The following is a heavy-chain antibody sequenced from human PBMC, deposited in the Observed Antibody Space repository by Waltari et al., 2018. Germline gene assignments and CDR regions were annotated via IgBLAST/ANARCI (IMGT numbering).Heavy chain of an antibody. J-gene: IGHJ4*02. Sequence: EVQLVESGGGLVQPGGSLRLSCAASGFTFSNCWMRWVRQAPWKGLEWVANINQDGSEKYEVDSVKGRFTISRDNAKNSLYLQMNSLRVEDTAVYYCARGPATGRYLDSWDQGTLVTVSS. D-gene: IGHD2-8*02. V-gene: IGHV3-7*01. CDR2: INQDGSEK. CDR3: ARGPATGRYLDS. CDR1: GFTFSNCW.